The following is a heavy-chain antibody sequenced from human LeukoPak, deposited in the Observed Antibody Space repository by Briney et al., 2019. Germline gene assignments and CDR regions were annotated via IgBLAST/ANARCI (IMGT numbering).Heavy chain of an antibody. V-gene: IGHV3-48*03. CDR2: ISSIGSTI. J-gene: IGHJ4*02. Sequence: GGSLRLSYAASGFTFSSYEMNWVRQAPGKGLEWVSYISSIGSTIYYADSVKGRFTISRDNAKNSLYLQMNSLRAEDTAVYYCASEAKVKDILTGYYTSYYFDYWGQGTLVTVSS. CDR1: GFTFSSYE. D-gene: IGHD3-9*01. CDR3: ASEAKVKDILTGYYTSYYFDY.